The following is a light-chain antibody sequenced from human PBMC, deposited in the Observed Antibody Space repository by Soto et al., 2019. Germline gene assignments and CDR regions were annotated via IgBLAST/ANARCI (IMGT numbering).Light chain of an antibody. CDR1: QSIGSY. Sequence: EIVLTQSPATLSLSLGERAALSCRASQSIGSYLAWYQHKLGQPPRLLIYDASNRATGIPVRFSGSGSGTDFTLTISSLETEDVAIYYCQQYGGSPRITFGQGTRLEIK. J-gene: IGKJ5*01. CDR3: QQYGGSPRIT. V-gene: IGKV3-11*01. CDR2: DAS.